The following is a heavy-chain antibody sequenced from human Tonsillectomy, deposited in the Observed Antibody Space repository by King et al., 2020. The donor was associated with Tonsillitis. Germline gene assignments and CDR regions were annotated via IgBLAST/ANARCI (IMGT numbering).Heavy chain of an antibody. CDR3: ARVPREGPTVGSYYFDY. V-gene: IGHV4-31*03. J-gene: IGHJ4*02. CDR1: GGSISSGDYY. Sequence: HVQLQESGPGLVKPSQTLSLTCTVSGGSISSGDYYWSWIRQHAGKGLEWIGYIYYSGSAYYNPSLKSRVTMSIDTSKNHFSLRLSSLTAADTAVYYCARVPREGPTVGSYYFDYWGQGTLVTVSS. D-gene: IGHD6-6*01. CDR2: IYYSGSA.